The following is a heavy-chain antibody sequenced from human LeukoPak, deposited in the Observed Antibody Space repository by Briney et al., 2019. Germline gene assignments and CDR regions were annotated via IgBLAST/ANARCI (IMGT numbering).Heavy chain of an antibody. D-gene: IGHD1-14*01. CDR1: GYTLTSYG. V-gene: IGHV1-18*01. J-gene: IGHJ3*02. CDR3: YSPGYGTLDAFDI. Sequence: ASGNVSFKSSGYTLTSYGFSLVRHAPGQGLELIGWIGAYNGNTNYAHKLQGRVSMTTDTSKSTDYMELRQMRSDETAVYSCYSPGYGTLDAFDIWGQGTMVTVSS. CDR2: IGAYNGNT.